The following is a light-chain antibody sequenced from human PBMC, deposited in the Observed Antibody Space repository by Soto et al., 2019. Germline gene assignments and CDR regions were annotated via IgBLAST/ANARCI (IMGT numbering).Light chain of an antibody. V-gene: IGKV3-20*01. J-gene: IGKJ1*01. CDR2: GAS. CDR1: QTINTY. CDR3: HQYGTSPWT. Sequence: EILLTQSPSTLSSSPGESATLTCRASQTINTYLAWYQQKPGQPPRLLIYGASNRATGIPDTFSGSGSGTDFTLTISRLGPDDFAVYYCHQYGTSPWTFGRGTKVDI.